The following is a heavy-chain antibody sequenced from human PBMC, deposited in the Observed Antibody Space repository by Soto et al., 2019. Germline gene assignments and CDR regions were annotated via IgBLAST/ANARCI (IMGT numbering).Heavy chain of an antibody. D-gene: IGHD6-19*01. J-gene: IGHJ5*02. CDR3: AGMPYTSGLRFDP. Sequence: SETLSLTCNMSGDSYSISTYSWSWIRQPPGKALQWIGFIYQSGVTSYNPSLASRVSISLDRSNNQCSLKLKSVTAADTAVYFCAGMPYTSGLRFDPWGPGTLVTVPS. V-gene: IGHV4-30-2*01. CDR1: GDSYSISTYS. CDR2: IYQSGVT.